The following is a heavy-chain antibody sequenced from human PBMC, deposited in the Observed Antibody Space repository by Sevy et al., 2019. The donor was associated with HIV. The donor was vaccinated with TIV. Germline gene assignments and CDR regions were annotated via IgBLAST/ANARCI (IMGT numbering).Heavy chain of an antibody. V-gene: IGHV3-7*01. Sequence: GESLKISCAASGFTFSSYWMSWVRQAPGKGLEWVANIKQDGSEKYYVDSVKGRFTISRDNAKSSLYLQWNSLRAEETAIYYCARSYFGSGTSYGMDVWGQGTTVTVSS. J-gene: IGHJ6*02. CDR2: IKQDGSEK. CDR1: GFTFSSYW. D-gene: IGHD3-10*01. CDR3: ARSYFGSGTSYGMDV.